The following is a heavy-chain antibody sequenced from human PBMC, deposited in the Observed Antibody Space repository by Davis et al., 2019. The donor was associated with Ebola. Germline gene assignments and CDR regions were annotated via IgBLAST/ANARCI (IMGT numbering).Heavy chain of an antibody. D-gene: IGHD3-16*01. J-gene: IGHJ6*02. Sequence: GESLKIPCVASGFPFSNFEMNWVRQAPGKGLEWLSYISSSGRPIYYADSVKGRFTISRDNAKNSLYLQMNSLRAEDTAVYYCEGGPYYGMDVWGQGTTVTVSS. CDR1: GFPFSNFE. CDR2: ISSSGRPI. V-gene: IGHV3-48*03. CDR3: EGGPYYGMDV.